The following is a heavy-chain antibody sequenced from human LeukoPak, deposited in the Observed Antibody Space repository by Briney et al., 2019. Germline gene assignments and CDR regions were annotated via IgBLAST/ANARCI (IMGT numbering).Heavy chain of an antibody. V-gene: IGHV1-69*04. CDR1: GGTFSSYA. Sequence: GASVKVSFKASGGTFSSYAISWVRQAPGQGLEWMGRIIPILGIANYAQKFQGRVTITADKSTSTAYMELSSLRSEDTAVYYCARVNYYDSSGYLSWGQGTLVTVSS. CDR3: ARVNYYDSSGYLS. CDR2: IIPILGIA. J-gene: IGHJ5*02. D-gene: IGHD3-22*01.